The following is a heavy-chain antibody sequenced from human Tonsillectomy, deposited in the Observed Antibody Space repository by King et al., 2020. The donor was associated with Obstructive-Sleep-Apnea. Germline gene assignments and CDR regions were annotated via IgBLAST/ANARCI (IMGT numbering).Heavy chain of an antibody. CDR3: ARGNYDILTGYYRSPFDY. J-gene: IGHJ4*02. CDR2: IYYIGST. Sequence: VQLQESGPGLVKPSQTLSLTCTVSGGSISSGDYYWSWIRQPPGKGLEWSGYIYYIGSTYYNPSLKSRVTISVDTSKNQFSLKLSSVTAADTAVYYCARGNYDILTGYYRSPFDYWGQGTLVTVSS. V-gene: IGHV4-30-4*01. CDR1: GGSISSGDYY. D-gene: IGHD3-9*01.